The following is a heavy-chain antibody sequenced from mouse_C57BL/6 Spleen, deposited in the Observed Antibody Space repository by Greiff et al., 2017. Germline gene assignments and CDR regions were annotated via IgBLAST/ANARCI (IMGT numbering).Heavy chain of an antibody. CDR2: ISDGGSYT. J-gene: IGHJ2*01. D-gene: IGHD4-1*02. Sequence: EVQLQESGGGLVKPGGSLKLSCAASGFTFSSYAMSWVRQTPEKRLEWVATISDGGSYTYYPDNVKGRFTISRDNAKNNLYLQMSHLKSEDTAMYYCARVNFYFDYWGQGTTLTVSS. CDR1: GFTFSSYA. V-gene: IGHV5-4*01. CDR3: ARVNFYFDY.